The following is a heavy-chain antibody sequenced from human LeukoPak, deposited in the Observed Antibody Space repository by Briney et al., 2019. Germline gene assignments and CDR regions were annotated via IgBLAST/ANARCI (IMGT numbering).Heavy chain of an antibody. J-gene: IGHJ6*02. V-gene: IGHV4-59*01. CDR3: ARVKDFWSGYYQSWGMDV. CDR2: IYYSGST. D-gene: IGHD3-3*01. Sequence: SETLSLTCTVPGGSISSYYWSWIRQPPGKGLEWVGYIYYSGSTNYNPSLTSRVTISVDTSKNQFSLKLSSVTAADTAVYYCARVKDFWSGYYQSWGMDVWGQGTTVTVSS. CDR1: GGSISSYY.